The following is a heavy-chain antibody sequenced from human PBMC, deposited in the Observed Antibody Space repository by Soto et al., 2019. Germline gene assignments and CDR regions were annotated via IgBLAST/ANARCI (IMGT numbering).Heavy chain of an antibody. CDR1: GYTFTSYD. V-gene: IGHV1-8*01. J-gene: IGHJ4*02. CDR3: AIDFYDSSGYYRVAFDS. D-gene: IGHD3-22*01. Sequence: ASVKVSCKASGYTFTSYDINWVRQATGQGLEWMGWMNPNSGITGYAQKFQGRVTMTRDTSISTAYMELSSLRSEDTAVYYCAIDFYDSSGYYRVAFDSWGQGTLVTVSS. CDR2: MNPNSGIT.